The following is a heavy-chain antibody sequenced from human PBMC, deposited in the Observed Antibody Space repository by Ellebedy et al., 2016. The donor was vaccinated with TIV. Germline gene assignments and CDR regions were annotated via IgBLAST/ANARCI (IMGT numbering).Heavy chain of an antibody. CDR2: IYQDGGVQ. CDR1: GFSFRSYW. Sequence: PGGSLRLSCAASGFSFRSYWMGWVRQAPGKGLEWVANIYQDGGVQYYVDSVKGRFTISRDNADNSLFLQMNRLRAEDTAVYFCARRGSYGDYAVQINSWFDRWGRGTLVTVSS. CDR3: ARRGSYGDYAVQINSWFDR. V-gene: IGHV3-7*01. J-gene: IGHJ5*02. D-gene: IGHD4-17*01.